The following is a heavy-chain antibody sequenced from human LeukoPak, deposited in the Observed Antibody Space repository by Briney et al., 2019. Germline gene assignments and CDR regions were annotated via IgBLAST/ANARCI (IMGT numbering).Heavy chain of an antibody. CDR2: IKSKTDGGTT. Sequence: GGSLRLSCAASGFTFISFAMTWVRQAPGKGLEWVGRIKSKTDGGTTDYAAPVKGRFTISRDDSKNTLYLQMNSLKTEDTAVYYCTTSEVGATSLDYWGQGTLVTVSS. V-gene: IGHV3-15*01. CDR1: GFTFISFA. D-gene: IGHD1-26*01. CDR3: TTSEVGATSLDY. J-gene: IGHJ4*02.